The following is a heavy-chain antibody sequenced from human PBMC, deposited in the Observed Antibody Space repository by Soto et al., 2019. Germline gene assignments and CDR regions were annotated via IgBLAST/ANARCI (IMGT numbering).Heavy chain of an antibody. V-gene: IGHV1-69*02. CDR2: IIPILGIA. Sequence: QVQLVQSGAEVKKPGSSVKVSCKASGGTFSSYTISWVRQAPGQGLEWMGRIIPILGIANYAQKLQGRVTITADKSTSTAYMELSSLRSEDTAVYYCAILGATTPTDDYWGQGTLVTVSS. CDR3: AILGATTPTDDY. D-gene: IGHD1-26*01. CDR1: GGTFSSYT. J-gene: IGHJ4*02.